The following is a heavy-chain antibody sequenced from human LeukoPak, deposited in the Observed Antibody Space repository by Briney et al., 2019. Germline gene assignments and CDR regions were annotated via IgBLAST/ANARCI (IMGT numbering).Heavy chain of an antibody. V-gene: IGHV1-18*01. CDR3: AGGYPNWFDP. D-gene: IGHD3-22*01. Sequence: ASVKLSCTASGYTFTTNGISWVRQAPGQGLEWMALISDYNGNTKYVQEFQGRVTMTTDTSTSTAYMELRSLRSADTAVYYCAGGYPNWFDPWGQGNLVTVSS. CDR1: GYTFTTNG. J-gene: IGHJ5*02. CDR2: ISDYNGNT.